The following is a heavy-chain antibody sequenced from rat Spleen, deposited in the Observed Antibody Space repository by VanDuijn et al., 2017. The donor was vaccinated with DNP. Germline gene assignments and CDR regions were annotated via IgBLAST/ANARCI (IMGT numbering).Heavy chain of an antibody. CDR2: ISTGGGST. CDR1: GFTFSNYY. J-gene: IGHJ2*01. Sequence: EVLLVESDGGLVQPGRSLKLSCAASGFTFSNYYMAWVRQAPTKGLEWVAYISTGGGSTYYRDSVKGRFTISKDHARNTLFLQVDSLRSEDTATYYCARHAYPGHSYFDYWGQGVMVTVSS. D-gene: IGHD1-4*01. CDR3: ARHAYPGHSYFDY. V-gene: IGHV5-25*01.